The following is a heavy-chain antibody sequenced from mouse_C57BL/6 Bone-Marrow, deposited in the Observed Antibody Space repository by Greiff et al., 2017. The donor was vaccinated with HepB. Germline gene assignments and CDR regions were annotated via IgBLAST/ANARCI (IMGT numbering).Heavy chain of an antibody. CDR2: IHPNSGST. CDR3: ARRINGYFDV. Sequence: QVHVKQPGAELVKPGASVKLSCKASGYTFTSYWMHWVKQRPGQGLEWIGMIHPNSGSTNYNEKFKSKATLTVDKSSSTAYMQLSSLTSEDSAVYYCARRINGYFDVWGTGTTVTVSS. J-gene: IGHJ1*03. V-gene: IGHV1-64*01. CDR1: GYTFTSYW.